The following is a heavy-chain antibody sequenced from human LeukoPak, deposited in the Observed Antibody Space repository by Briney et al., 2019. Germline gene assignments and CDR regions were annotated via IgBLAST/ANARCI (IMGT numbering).Heavy chain of an antibody. CDR1: GVTFSSYA. D-gene: IGHD1-26*01. CDR3: ARVKMGATINDYYYYCMDV. Sequence: GGSLRLSCVASGVTFSSYAMSWVREAPGKGRERVSAIRGSGGSTYYADSVKGRFTISRDNSKSTVYLQMGSLRPEDMAVYYCARVKMGATINDYYYYCMDVWGRGTTVTVSS. CDR2: IRGSGGST. V-gene: IGHV3-23*01. J-gene: IGHJ6*03.